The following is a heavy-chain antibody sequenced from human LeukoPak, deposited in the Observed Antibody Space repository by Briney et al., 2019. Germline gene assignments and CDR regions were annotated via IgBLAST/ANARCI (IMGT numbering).Heavy chain of an antibody. V-gene: IGHV1-18*01. CDR3: ARVTDQLLWFGEYYGGAFDI. CDR2: ISAYNGNT. J-gene: IGHJ3*02. CDR1: GYTFTSYG. D-gene: IGHD3-10*01. Sequence: GASVKVSCKASGYTFTSYGISWVRQAPGQGLEWMGWISAYNGNTNYAQKLQGRVTMTIDTSTSTAYMELRSLRSDDTAVYYCARVTDQLLWFGEYYGGAFDIWGQGTMVTVSS.